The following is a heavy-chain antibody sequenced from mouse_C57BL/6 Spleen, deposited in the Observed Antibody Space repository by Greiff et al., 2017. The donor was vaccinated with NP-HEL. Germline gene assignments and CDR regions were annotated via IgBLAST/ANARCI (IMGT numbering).Heavy chain of an antibody. J-gene: IGHJ3*01. Sequence: EVQLVESGGGLVKPGGSLKLSCAASGFTFSSYAMSWVRQTPEKRLEWVATISDGGSYTYYPDNVKGRFTISRDNAKNNLYLQMSHLKSEDTAMYYCARTAQATWAYWGQGTLVTVSA. CDR1: GFTFSSYA. CDR3: ARTAQATWAY. CDR2: ISDGGSYT. V-gene: IGHV5-4*01. D-gene: IGHD3-2*02.